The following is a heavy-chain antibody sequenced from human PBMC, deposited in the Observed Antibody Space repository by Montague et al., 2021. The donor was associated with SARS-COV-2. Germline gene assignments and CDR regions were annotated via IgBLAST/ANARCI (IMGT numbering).Heavy chain of an antibody. Sequence: SETLSLTCGVYGGSFSGYFWTWIRQPPGKGLEWIGETNDGGSVTYNPSLKSRLTMSVDTSKKQFSLNLTSVAAADMAVYYCARTSKMDDYVWGSYRFTAFDTWGQGTMVIVSS. CDR1: GGSFSGYF. J-gene: IGHJ3*02. D-gene: IGHD3-16*02. CDR2: TNDGGSV. V-gene: IGHV4-34*01. CDR3: ARTSKMDDYVWGSYRFTAFDT.